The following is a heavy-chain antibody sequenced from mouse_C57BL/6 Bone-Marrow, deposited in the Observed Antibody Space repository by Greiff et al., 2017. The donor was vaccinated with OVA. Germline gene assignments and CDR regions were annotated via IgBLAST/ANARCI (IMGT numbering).Heavy chain of an antibody. J-gene: IGHJ2*01. CDR2: IDPSDSYT. Sequence: QVQLQQPGAELVMPGASVKLSCKASGYTFTSYWMHWVKQRPGQGLEWIGEIDPSDSYTNYNQKFKGKSTLTVDKSSSTAYMQLSSLTSEDSAVYYCARGITTVVEENYFDYWGQGTTLTVSS. D-gene: IGHD1-1*01. V-gene: IGHV1-69*01. CDR1: GYTFTSYW. CDR3: ARGITTVVEENYFDY.